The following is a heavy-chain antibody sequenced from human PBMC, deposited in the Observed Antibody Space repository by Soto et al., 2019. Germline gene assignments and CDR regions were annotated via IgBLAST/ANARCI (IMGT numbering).Heavy chain of an antibody. D-gene: IGHD6-6*01. J-gene: IGHJ5*02. CDR1: GGTFSSYA. CDR2: IIPIFGTA. V-gene: IGHV1-69*13. CDR3: ARDLGPRIAARPSWFDP. Sequence: GASVKVSCKASGGTFSSYAISWVRQAPGQGLEWMGGIIPIFGTANYAQKFQGRVTITADESTSTAYMELSSLRSEDTAVYYCARDLGPRIAARPSWFDPWGQGTLVTV.